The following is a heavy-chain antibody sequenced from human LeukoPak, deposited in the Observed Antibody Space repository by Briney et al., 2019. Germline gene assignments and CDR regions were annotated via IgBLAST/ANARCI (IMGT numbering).Heavy chain of an antibody. J-gene: IGHJ4*02. CDR3: AKDGVPSRWFGRNYFDY. D-gene: IGHD3-10*01. CDR2: IRYDGSKK. CDR1: GFTFSSYG. V-gene: IGHV3-30*02. Sequence: GSLRLSCAASGFTFSSYGMHWARQAPGKGLEWVAFIRYDGSKKYYADSVKGRFTISRDNSKNTLSLQMNSLRAEDTAVYYCAKDGVPSRWFGRNYFDYWGQGTLVTVSS.